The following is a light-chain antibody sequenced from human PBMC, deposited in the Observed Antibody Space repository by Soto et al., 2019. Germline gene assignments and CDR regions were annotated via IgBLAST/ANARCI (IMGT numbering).Light chain of an antibody. CDR2: GAS. CDR1: QSVSTN. CDR3: QQYNNWPPFT. V-gene: IGKV3-15*01. J-gene: IGKJ5*01. Sequence: EIVMTQSPATLSVSPGERAILSCRASQSVSTNLGWYQQKPGQAPRLLIFGASTRATGIPARFSGSGPGTEFTLTISSLQSEDSAVYYCQQYNNWPPFTFGQGTRLEIK.